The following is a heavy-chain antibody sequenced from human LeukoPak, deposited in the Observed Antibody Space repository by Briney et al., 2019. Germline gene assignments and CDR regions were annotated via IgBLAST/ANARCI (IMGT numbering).Heavy chain of an antibody. Sequence: PGGSLRLSCAASGFTFSSDVMSWVRQAPGKGLEWVSAISGSGGSTYYADSVKGRFTISRDNSKNTLYLQMNSLRAEDTAVYYCAKDRDYYDSSGYRLPKYYFDYWGQGTLVTVSS. V-gene: IGHV3-23*01. CDR1: GFTFSSDV. D-gene: IGHD3-22*01. J-gene: IGHJ4*02. CDR2: ISGSGGST. CDR3: AKDRDYYDSSGYRLPKYYFDY.